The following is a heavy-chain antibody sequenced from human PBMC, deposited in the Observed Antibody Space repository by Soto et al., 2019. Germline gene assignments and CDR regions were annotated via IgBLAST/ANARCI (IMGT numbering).Heavy chain of an antibody. V-gene: IGHV1-18*01. CDR1: GYSFSSYG. Sequence: QAQLVQSGAEVKKPGASVKVSCKASGYSFSSYGITWVRQAPGQGLEWLGWISPYNDDTKYAQRLQGRLTMTTNTSTTTAYIDIRGLRSYDTAIYYCARGGYYDSSGARNYHYYRMDVWGQATTVTVSS. CDR2: ISPYNDDT. D-gene: IGHD3-22*01. CDR3: ARGGYYDSSGARNYHYYRMDV. J-gene: IGHJ6*02.